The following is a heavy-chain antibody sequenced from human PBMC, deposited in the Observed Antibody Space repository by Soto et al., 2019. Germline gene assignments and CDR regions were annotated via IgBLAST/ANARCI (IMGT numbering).Heavy chain of an antibody. Sequence: QLQLQESGSRLVKSSQTLSLTCTVSGDSMTSGDYSWSWIRQPPGKGLEWLGYIYRTGNTHYSPSLKSRVSTSQDRPKIQFSLELYSVTAADTAVYYCARGDYPYSLDYWGQGTLVTVSS. J-gene: IGHJ4*02. CDR3: ARGDYPYSLDY. CDR2: IYRTGNT. CDR1: GDSMTSGDYS. V-gene: IGHV4-30-2*01. D-gene: IGHD4-17*01.